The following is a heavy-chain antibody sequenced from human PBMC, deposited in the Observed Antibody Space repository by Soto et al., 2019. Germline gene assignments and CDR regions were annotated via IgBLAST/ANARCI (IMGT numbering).Heavy chain of an antibody. CDR2: IDPYSGNT. V-gene: IGHV1-8*01. J-gene: IGHJ6*02. CDR1: GYAFTSYD. Sequence: QVQLVQSGAEVKKPGASVKVSCKASGYAFTSYDINWVRQTTRQGLEWMGWIDPYSGNTGYAQRFQGRVTVTRNTSINTAYMELSSLSSEDTAVYYCARRQQPYYYYGLDVWGQGTTVTVS. D-gene: IGHD6-13*01. CDR3: ARRQQPYYYYGLDV.